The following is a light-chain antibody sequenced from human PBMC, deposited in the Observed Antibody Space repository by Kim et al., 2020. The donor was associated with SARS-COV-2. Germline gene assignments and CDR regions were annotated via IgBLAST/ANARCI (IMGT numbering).Light chain of an antibody. J-gene: IGLJ3*02. Sequence: SVKLTFTLSSGHSSYAIAWHQQQPEKGPRYLMKLNSDGSHSKGDGIPDRFSGSSSGAERYLTISSLQSEDEADYYCQTWGTGIWVFGGGTQLTVL. CDR3: QTWGTGIWV. CDR2: LNSDGSH. V-gene: IGLV4-69*01. CDR1: SGHSSYA.